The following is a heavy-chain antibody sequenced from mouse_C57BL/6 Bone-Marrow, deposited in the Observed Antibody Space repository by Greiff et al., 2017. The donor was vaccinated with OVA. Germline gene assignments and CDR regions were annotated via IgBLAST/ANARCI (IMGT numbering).Heavy chain of an antibody. V-gene: IGHV7-3*01. CDR3: ARYKGRVAVDYFDY. Sequence: EVQVVESGGGLVQPGDSLSLSCAASGFTFTNYYMSWVRQPPGKALEWLAFIRNKPNGSTTEYSASVTGRFTISRDNSQSILFLRMNALRAEDSATYYCARYKGRVAVDYFDYWGQGTALTVSS. CDR2: IRNKPNGSTT. CDR1: GFTFTNYY. D-gene: IGHD1-1*01. J-gene: IGHJ2*01.